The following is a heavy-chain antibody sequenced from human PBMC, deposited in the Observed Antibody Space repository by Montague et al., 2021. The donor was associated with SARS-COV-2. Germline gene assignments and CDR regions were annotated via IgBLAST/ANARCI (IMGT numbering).Heavy chain of an antibody. CDR3: ARRGRKLLPVATTIGGFDI. V-gene: IGHV4-39*02. J-gene: IGHJ3*02. CDR1: GGSISSSNYY. D-gene: IGHD5-12*01. CDR2: IYDSGST. Sequence: SETLSLTCTVFGGSISSSNYYWDWIRQPPGKGLEWIGSIYDSGSTYYNPSLKSRVTISVDTSKNHFSLKLSSVTAADTAVYYCARRGRKLLPVATTIGGFDIWGQGTMVTVSS.